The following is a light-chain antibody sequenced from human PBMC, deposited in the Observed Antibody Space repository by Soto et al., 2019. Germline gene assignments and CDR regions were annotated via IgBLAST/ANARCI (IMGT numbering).Light chain of an antibody. CDR3: QQYKNYLT. Sequence: DIQMTQSPSTLSASVGDRVTLTCRASQSVSIWLVWYQQKPGKAPKLLISGASTLESGVPSRFSGSGSGTEFTLTISSLQPDDFATYYCQQYKNYLTFGQGTKVDIK. CDR1: QSVSIW. V-gene: IGKV1-5*01. J-gene: IGKJ1*01. CDR2: GAS.